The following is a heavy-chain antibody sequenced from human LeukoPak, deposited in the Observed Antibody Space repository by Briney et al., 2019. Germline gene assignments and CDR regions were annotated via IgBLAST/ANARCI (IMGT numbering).Heavy chain of an antibody. Sequence: KSSETLSLTCTVSGGSISNYWSWVRQPPGKGLEWIGSIYYSGSTYYNPSLKSRVTISVDTSKNQFSLKLSSVTAADTAVYYCARGTTRYYYDSSGYPGHAFDIWGQGTMVTVSS. J-gene: IGHJ3*02. CDR2: IYYSGST. V-gene: IGHV4-39*07. D-gene: IGHD3-22*01. CDR1: GGSISNY. CDR3: ARGTTRYYYDSSGYPGHAFDI.